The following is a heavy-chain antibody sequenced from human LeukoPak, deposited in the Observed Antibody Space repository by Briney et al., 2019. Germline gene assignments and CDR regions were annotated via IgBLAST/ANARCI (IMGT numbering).Heavy chain of an antibody. D-gene: IGHD2-15*01. CDR3: ARDRHYCSGGSCYSHNWFDP. Sequence: SETLSLTCTVSGGSISSSSYYWGWIRQPPGKGLEWIGYIYYSGSTNYNPSLKSRVTISVDTSKNQFSLKLSSVTAADTAVYYCARDRHYCSGGSCYSHNWFDPWGQGTLVTVSS. J-gene: IGHJ5*02. CDR2: IYYSGST. CDR1: GGSISSSSYY. V-gene: IGHV4-61*01.